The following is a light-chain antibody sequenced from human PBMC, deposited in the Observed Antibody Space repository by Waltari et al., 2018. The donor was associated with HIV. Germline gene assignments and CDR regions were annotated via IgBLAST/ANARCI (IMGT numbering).Light chain of an antibody. CDR2: DVS. J-gene: IGLJ3*02. CDR3: CSYVGSSTWV. Sequence: QSALTQPASVSGSPGQSITISCTGTSSDVGGYNYVSWYQQHPGKAPKVMIYDVSKRPSGVANRFSGSKAGNTASLTISWLQAEDEADYYCCSYVGSSTWVFGGGTKLTVL. V-gene: IGLV2-23*02. CDR1: SSDVGGYNY.